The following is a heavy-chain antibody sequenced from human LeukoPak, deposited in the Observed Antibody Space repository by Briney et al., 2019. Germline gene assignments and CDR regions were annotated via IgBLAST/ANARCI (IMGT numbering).Heavy chain of an antibody. Sequence: PSETLSLTCTVSGGCISSYYWSWIRQPPGKGLEWIGYIYYSGSTNYNPTLKSRVTISVDTSKNQFSLKLSSLTAADTAVYYCAREGRSYYDSSGYLRAFDIWGQGTMVTVSS. J-gene: IGHJ3*02. V-gene: IGHV4-59*01. CDR1: GGCISSYY. CDR3: AREGRSYYDSSGYLRAFDI. D-gene: IGHD3-22*01. CDR2: IYYSGST.